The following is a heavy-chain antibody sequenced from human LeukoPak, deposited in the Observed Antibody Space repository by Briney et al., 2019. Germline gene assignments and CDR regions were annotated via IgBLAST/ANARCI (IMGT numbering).Heavy chain of an antibody. J-gene: IGHJ6*02. CDR1: GFPFSSYA. V-gene: IGHV3-64*04. CDR2: ISDSGGST. D-gene: IGHD6-19*01. Sequence: GGSLRLSCSASGFPFSSYAMHWVRQAPGKGLEYVSAISDSGGSTYYADSVKGRFTISRDNAENSLYLQMNNLRADDTAVYYCARAAVASPGDVWGQGTTVTVSS. CDR3: ARAAVASPGDV.